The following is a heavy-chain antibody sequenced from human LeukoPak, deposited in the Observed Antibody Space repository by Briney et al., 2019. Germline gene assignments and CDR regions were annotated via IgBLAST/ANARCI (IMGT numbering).Heavy chain of an antibody. V-gene: IGHV1-18*01. Sequence: ASVKVSCKASGGTFSSYAISWVRQAPGQGLEWMGWISAYNGNTNYAQKLQGRVTMTTDTSTSTAYMELRSLRSDDTAVYYCARGALSFDLQCNFDYWGQGTLVTVSS. CDR1: GGTFSSYA. CDR3: ARGALSFDLQCNFDY. J-gene: IGHJ4*02. D-gene: IGHD3-9*01. CDR2: ISAYNGNT.